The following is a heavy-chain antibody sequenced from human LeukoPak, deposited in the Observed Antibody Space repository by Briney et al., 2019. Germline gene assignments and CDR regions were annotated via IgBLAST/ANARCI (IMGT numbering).Heavy chain of an antibody. CDR3: ARPGQLGEYTPYYFDY. Sequence: GESLKISCKGSGYTFTSYWIGWVRRMPGKGLEWMGIIYPGDSDTRYSPSFQGQVTISADKSISTAYLQWSSLKASDTAMYYCARPGQLGEYTPYYFDYWGQGTLVTVSS. CDR1: GYTFTSYW. D-gene: IGHD3-16*01. V-gene: IGHV5-51*01. J-gene: IGHJ4*02. CDR2: IYPGDSDT.